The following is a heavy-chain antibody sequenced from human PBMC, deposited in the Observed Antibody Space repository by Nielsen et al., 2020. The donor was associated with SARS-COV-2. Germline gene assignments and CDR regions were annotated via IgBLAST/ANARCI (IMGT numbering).Heavy chain of an antibody. J-gene: IGHJ4*02. CDR3: AGGGDIVGVVAADFDY. Sequence: GESLKISCAASGFTFSSYAMSWVRQAPGKGLEWVSAISGSGGSTYYADSVKGRFTISRDNSKNTLYLQMNSLRAEDTAVYYGAGGGDIVGVVAADFDYWGQGTLVTVSS. CDR2: ISGSGGST. CDR1: GFTFSSYA. D-gene: IGHD2-15*01. V-gene: IGHV3-23*01.